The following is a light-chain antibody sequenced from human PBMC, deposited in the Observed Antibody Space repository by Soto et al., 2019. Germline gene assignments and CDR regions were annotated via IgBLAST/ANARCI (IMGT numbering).Light chain of an antibody. J-gene: IGKJ4*01. CDR2: GAS. CDR3: QQYNDWPPLT. Sequence: EIVLTQSPGTLSLSQGERATLSCRASQSVSNNYLAWYQQKPGQAPRLLIYGASTRATGVPARFSGSGSGTEFTLTISNLQSEDFAVYYCQQYNDWPPLTFGGGTKVDIK. V-gene: IGKV3-15*01. CDR1: QSVSNN.